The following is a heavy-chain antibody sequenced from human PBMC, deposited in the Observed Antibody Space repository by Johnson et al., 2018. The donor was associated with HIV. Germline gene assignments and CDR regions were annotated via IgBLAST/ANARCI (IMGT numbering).Heavy chain of an antibody. J-gene: IGHJ3*02. CDR2: ISGSGGST. Sequence: VQLVESGGGLVQPGRSLRLSCAASGFTFSSQGMEWVRRAPGKGLEWVSAISGSGGSTYYADSVKGRFTISRDNSKNTLYLQMNSLRAEDTAVYYCARDNPELDAFDIWGQGTMVTVSS. V-gene: IGHV3-23*04. D-gene: IGHD1-7*01. CDR1: GFTFSSQG. CDR3: ARDNPELDAFDI.